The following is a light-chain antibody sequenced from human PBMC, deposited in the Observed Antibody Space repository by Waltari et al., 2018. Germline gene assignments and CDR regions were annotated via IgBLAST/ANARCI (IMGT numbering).Light chain of an antibody. CDR1: TSNIGAGYA. J-gene: IGLJ2*01. V-gene: IGLV1-40*01. CDR2: VNS. CDR3: QSYDSSLSGKV. Sequence: QSVLTQPPSVSGAPGQRVTISCTGTTSNIGAGYAVYWYQQLQGTVPKLLIFVNSNRPSGVPDRFSGSKSGTSASLVITGLQAEDEADYYCQSYDSSLSGKVFGGGTKLTVL.